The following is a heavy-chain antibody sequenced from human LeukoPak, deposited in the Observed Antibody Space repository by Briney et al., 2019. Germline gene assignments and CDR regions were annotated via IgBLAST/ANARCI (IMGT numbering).Heavy chain of an antibody. CDR2: IYYSGST. CDR1: GGSISSYY. D-gene: IGHD2-15*01. CDR3: ARGYCSGGSCHSGRWYFDL. V-gene: IGHV4-59*01. Sequence: SETLSLTCTVSGGSISSYYWSWIRQPPGTGLEWIGYIYYSGSTNYNPSLKSRVTISVDTSKNQFSLKLSSVTAADTAVYYCARGYCSGGSCHSGRWYFDLWGRGTLVTVSS. J-gene: IGHJ2*01.